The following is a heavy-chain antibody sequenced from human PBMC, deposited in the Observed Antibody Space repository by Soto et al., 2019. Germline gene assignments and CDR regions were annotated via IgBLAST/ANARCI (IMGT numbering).Heavy chain of an antibody. D-gene: IGHD3-3*02. J-gene: IGHJ2*01. CDR2: ISHSGST. V-gene: IGHV4-38-2*01. Sequence: KGLEWIGSISHSGSTYYNPSLQSRVTISLDTSKTHFSLRLTSVTAADTAVYFFFKAEDGIRDVSTVSAFLLNRSSDL. CDR3: FKAEDGIRDVSTVSAFLLNRSSDL.